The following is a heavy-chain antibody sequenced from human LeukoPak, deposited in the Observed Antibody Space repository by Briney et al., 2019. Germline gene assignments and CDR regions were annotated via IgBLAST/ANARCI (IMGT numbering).Heavy chain of an antibody. CDR3: ARSGYPYYYYGMDV. CDR1: GFTFSSYA. D-gene: IGHD3-3*01. CDR2: ISYDGSNK. J-gene: IGHJ6*02. V-gene: IGHV3-30-3*01. Sequence: GGSLRLSCAVSGFTFSSYAMHWVRQAPGKGLEWVAVISYDGSNKYYADSVKGRFTISRDNSKNTLYLQMNSLRAEDTAVYYCARSGYPYYYYGMDVWGQGTTVTVSS.